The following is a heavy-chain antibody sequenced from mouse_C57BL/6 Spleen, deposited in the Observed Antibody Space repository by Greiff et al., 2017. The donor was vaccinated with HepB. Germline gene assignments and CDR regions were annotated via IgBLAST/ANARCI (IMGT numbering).Heavy chain of an antibody. CDR1: GFTFSSYA. Sequence: EVQLVESGGGLVKPGGSLKLSCAASGFTFSSYAMSWVRQTPEKRLEWVATISDGGSYTYYPDNVKGRFTISRDNAKNNLYLQMSHLKSEDTAMYYCARDGYYSDYWGQGTTLTVSS. V-gene: IGHV5-4*01. J-gene: IGHJ2*01. D-gene: IGHD2-2*01. CDR2: ISDGGSYT. CDR3: ARDGYYSDY.